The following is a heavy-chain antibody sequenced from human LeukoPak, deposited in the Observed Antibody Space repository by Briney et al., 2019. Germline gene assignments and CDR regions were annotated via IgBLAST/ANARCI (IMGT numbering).Heavy chain of an antibody. D-gene: IGHD2-15*01. Sequence: GGSLRLSCAASGFTFDDYGMNWVRQAPGKGLEWVSGINWNGGSTGYADSVKGRFTISRDNAKNSLYLQMNSLRAEDTALYHCARVTGRYYYYYGMDVWGQGTTVTVSS. CDR2: INWNGGST. V-gene: IGHV3-20*01. J-gene: IGHJ6*02. CDR3: ARVTGRYYYYYGMDV. CDR1: GFTFDDYG.